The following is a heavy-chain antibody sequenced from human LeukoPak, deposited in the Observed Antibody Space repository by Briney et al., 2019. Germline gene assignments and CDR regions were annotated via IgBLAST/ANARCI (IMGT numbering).Heavy chain of an antibody. Sequence: PGGSRRLSCAASGFTFSSYEMNWVRQAPGKGLEWVSYISSSGRTMYYADSVKGRFTMSRDNAKNSVHLQMNSLRAEDTAVYYCARDPYSYGRRHRVVLDYWGQGTLVTVSS. V-gene: IGHV3-48*03. J-gene: IGHJ4*02. CDR2: ISSSGRTM. D-gene: IGHD5-18*01. CDR3: ARDPYSYGRRHRVVLDY. CDR1: GFTFSSYE.